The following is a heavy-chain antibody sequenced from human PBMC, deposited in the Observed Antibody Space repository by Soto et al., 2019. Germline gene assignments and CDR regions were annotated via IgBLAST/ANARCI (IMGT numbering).Heavy chain of an antibody. CDR1: GLIFSKYA. D-gene: IGHD3-10*01. J-gene: IGHJ4*02. V-gene: IGHV3-23*01. CDR2: ISGSGVST. CDR3: AKEGGVYRSQVYFDS. Sequence: AGGSRRRSCAPSGLIFSKYAMSWVRQAPGKVLEWVSGISGSGVSTYYADSVKGRFTISRDNSKNTLSLQLNSLRAEDTAIYYCAKEGGVYRSQVYFDSWGQATRVPVSS.